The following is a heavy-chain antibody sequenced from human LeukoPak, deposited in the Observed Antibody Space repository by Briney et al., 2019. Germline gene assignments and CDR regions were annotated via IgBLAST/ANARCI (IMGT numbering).Heavy chain of an antibody. CDR2: LYTGGGT. V-gene: IGHV3-53*01. CDR3: TRSGYRHPYHFDS. D-gene: IGHD3-22*01. Sequence: GGSLRLSCAASGFTLSTYSMNWVRQAPGKGLEWVSVLYTGGGTDHADSVKGRFTISRDNSKNTLSLQMNSLRVEDTAIYYCTRSGYRHPYHFDSWGQGTLVTVSS. CDR1: GFTLSTYS. J-gene: IGHJ4*02.